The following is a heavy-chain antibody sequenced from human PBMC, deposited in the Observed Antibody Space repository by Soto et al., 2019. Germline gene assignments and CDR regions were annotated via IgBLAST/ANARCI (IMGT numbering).Heavy chain of an antibody. D-gene: IGHD3-16*02. CDR3: ARVPPIIPLYIFHP. J-gene: IGHJ3*01. Sequence: QVQLQESGPGLVKPSQTLSLTCAVSGASIDTGDYFWSWIRQHPGKGLEWIGYIYYSGSTYYNPSLKSRFTISRDKSKNHFPLTLSSVPPAATAVYYWARVPPIIPLYIFHPRAQGTMVPVPS. V-gene: IGHV4-31*11. CDR2: IYYSGST. CDR1: GASIDTGDYF.